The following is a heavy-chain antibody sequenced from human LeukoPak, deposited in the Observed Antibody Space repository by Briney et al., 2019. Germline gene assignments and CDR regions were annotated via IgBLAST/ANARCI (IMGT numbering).Heavy chain of an antibody. J-gene: IGHJ6*03. CDR3: ARDGSRRIYYYYYMDV. D-gene: IGHD2-15*01. V-gene: IGHV4-4*07. Sequence: PSETLSLTCTVSGGSISSYYWGWIRQPAGKGLEWIGRIYTSGSTNYNPSLKSRVTMSVDTSKNQFSLKLSSVTAADTAVYYCARDGSRRIYYYYYMDVWGKGTTVTVSS. CDR2: IYTSGST. CDR1: GGSISSYY.